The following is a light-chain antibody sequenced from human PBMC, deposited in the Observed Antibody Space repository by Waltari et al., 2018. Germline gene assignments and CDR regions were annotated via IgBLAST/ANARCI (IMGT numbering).Light chain of an antibody. CDR1: QYISNY. J-gene: IGKJ1*01. V-gene: IGKV1-8*01. CDR2: EAS. CDR3: QQYFNYPRT. Sequence: AFRMTQSPSSLSASTGDRVTITCRASQYISNYLAWFQQRPGKAPKLLIYEASTLQRGVPSRFSGSGSGTDFTLTITSLQSDDFVTYYCQQYFNYPRTFGQGTRVEIE.